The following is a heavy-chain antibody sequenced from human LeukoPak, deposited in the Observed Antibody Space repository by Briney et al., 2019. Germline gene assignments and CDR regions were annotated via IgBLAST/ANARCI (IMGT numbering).Heavy chain of an antibody. CDR2: IIPIFGTA. CDR1: GGTFIIYA. V-gene: IGHV1-69*13. J-gene: IGHJ4*02. Sequence: AASVRVSFKASGGTFIIYAIRWVRQAPGQGGERRGGIIPIFGTANYAQKFQGRVTITADESTSTAYMELSSLRSEDTAVYYCARELGTSYGYFDYWGQGTLVTVSS. D-gene: IGHD5-18*01. CDR3: ARELGTSYGYFDY.